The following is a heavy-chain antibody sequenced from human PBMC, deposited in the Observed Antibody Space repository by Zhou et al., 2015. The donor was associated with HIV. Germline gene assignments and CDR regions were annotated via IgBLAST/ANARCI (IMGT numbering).Heavy chain of an antibody. CDR3: ASYYYDSGGPWDPHYFDY. CDR2: IIPIFVTA. V-gene: IGHV1-69*12. J-gene: IGHJ4*02. Sequence: QVQLVQSGAEVKKPGSSVKVSCKASGGTFSNYAISWVRQAPGQGLEWVGGIIPIFVTANYAQKFQVRVTITADESTSTAYMELSSLRSEDTAVYYCASYYYDSGGPWDPHYFDYVGPGNPGHRLL. CDR1: GGTFSNYA. D-gene: IGHD3-22*01.